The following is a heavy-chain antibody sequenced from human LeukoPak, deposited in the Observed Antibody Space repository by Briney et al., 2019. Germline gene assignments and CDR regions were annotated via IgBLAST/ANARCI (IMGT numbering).Heavy chain of an antibody. CDR2: MNEVGSEK. D-gene: IGHD3-16*01. CDR3: ATYSHWVAGDV. J-gene: IGHJ6*02. CDR1: GFTFSKSW. Sequence: GGSLRLSCAASGFTFSKSWMSWVRQAPGKGLEWVANMNEVGSEKDYVDSVKGRFTISRDNAGKSLYLQMSSLRAEDTAVYYCATYSHWVAGDVWGQGTTVTVSS. V-gene: IGHV3-7*01.